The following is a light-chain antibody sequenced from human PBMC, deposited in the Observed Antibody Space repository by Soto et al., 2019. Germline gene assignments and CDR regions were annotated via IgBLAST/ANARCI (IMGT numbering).Light chain of an antibody. Sequence: QSVLTQPASVAESPGQSITISCTGTSSDIGTLDYVSWYQQHPGKVPKLLIYGVSNRASGISDRFFGSKSGNTASLTISGLQADDEADYYCSSYTVTSTLVFGTGTKVTVL. V-gene: IGLV2-14*03. CDR3: SSYTVTSTLV. CDR2: GVS. CDR1: SSDIGTLDY. J-gene: IGLJ1*01.